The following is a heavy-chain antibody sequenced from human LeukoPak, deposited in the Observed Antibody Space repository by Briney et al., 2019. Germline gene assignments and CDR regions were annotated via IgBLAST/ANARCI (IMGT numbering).Heavy chain of an antibody. J-gene: IGHJ4*02. V-gene: IGHV3-33*01. CDR1: GFTFSTYG. CDR3: ARAVGPFDY. D-gene: IGHD3-16*01. Sequence: GGSLRLSCATSGFTFSTYGIHWVRQAPGKGLEWVAAIWPDGSYKYYADSVKGRFTISRDNSKNTVYLQMNTLRDEDTAVYYCARAVGPFDYWGQEPLDTVSS. CDR2: IWPDGSYK.